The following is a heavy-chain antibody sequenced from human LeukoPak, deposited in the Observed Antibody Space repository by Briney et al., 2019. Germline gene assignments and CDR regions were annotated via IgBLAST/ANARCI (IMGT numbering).Heavy chain of an antibody. D-gene: IGHD3-10*01. Sequence: SETLSLTCTVSGGSISSGGYYWSWIRQHPGKGLEWIGYIYYSGSTYYNPSLKSRVTISVDTSKNQFSLKLSSVTAADTAVYYCARGTLYGSGSSFDYWAREPWSPSPQ. CDR3: ARGTLYGSGSSFDY. J-gene: IGHJ4*02. V-gene: IGHV4-31*03. CDR2: IYYSGST. CDR1: GGSISSGGYY.